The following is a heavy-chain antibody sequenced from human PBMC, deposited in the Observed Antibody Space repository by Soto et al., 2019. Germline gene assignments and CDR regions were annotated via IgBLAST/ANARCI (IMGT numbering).Heavy chain of an antibody. J-gene: IGHJ4*02. Sequence: ASVKVSCKASGYAFSTYGITWVRQAPGQGLEWMGWISPYNSATRYSQKFQGRVTMTEDTSTSTAYMEMRSLRSDDTAVYYCARECCSVTTCFGCADYWGQGTLVTVSS. V-gene: IGHV1-18*01. CDR2: ISPYNSAT. CDR3: ARECCSVTTCFGCADY. CDR1: GYAFSTYG. D-gene: IGHD2-2*01.